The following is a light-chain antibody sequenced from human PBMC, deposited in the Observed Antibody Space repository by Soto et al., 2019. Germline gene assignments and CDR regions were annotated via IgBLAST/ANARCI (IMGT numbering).Light chain of an antibody. CDR3: QQYYSYPRT. CDR1: QGISSY. J-gene: IGKJ1*01. Sequence: ALRMTQSPSSLSASTGDRVTITCRASQGISSYLAWYQQKPGKAPKLLIYAASTLQSGVPSRFSGSGSGTDFTLTISCLQSEDFATYYSQQYYSYPRTFGQGTKVEIK. V-gene: IGKV1-8*01. CDR2: AAS.